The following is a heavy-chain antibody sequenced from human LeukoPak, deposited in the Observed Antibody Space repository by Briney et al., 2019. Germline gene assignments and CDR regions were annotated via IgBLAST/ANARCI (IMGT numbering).Heavy chain of an antibody. CDR2: ISYDGSNK. J-gene: IGHJ4*02. D-gene: IGHD1-26*01. CDR1: GFTFSSYG. CDR3: AKASTGRYFHFDY. Sequence: QSGGSLRLSCAASGFTFSSYGMHWVRQAPGKGLEWVALISYDGSNKDYADSVEGRFTISRDNSKNTLYLQVNSLRTEDTAVYYCAKASTGRYFHFDYWGQGTLVTVSS. V-gene: IGHV3-30*18.